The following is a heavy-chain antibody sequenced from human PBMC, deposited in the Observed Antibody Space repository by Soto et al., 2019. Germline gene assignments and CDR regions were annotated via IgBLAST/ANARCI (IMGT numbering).Heavy chain of an antibody. CDR3: ARMVVYADYYCYGMDV. V-gene: IGHV1-46*01. Sequence: ASVKVSCKASGYTFTSYDINWVRQATGQGLEWMGKINPSGGSTSYAQKFQGRVNMTRDTSTSTVYMELSSLRSEDTAVYYCARMVVYADYYCYGMDVWGQGTTVTVSS. J-gene: IGHJ6*02. CDR2: INPSGGST. D-gene: IGHD2-8*02. CDR1: GYTFTSYD.